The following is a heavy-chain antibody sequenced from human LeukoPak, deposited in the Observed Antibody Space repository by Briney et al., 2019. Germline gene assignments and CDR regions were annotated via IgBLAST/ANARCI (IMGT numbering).Heavy chain of an antibody. CDR2: IYHSGST. Sequence: PSETLSLTCTVSGVSITSGTYYWTWIRQPPGKGLEWIGSIYHSGSTYYNPSLKSRVTISVDTSKNQFSLKLSSVTAADTAVYYCARERSSSWYEDAFDIWGQGTMVTVSS. J-gene: IGHJ3*02. V-gene: IGHV4-39*07. CDR1: GVSITSGTYY. D-gene: IGHD6-13*01. CDR3: ARERSSSWYEDAFDI.